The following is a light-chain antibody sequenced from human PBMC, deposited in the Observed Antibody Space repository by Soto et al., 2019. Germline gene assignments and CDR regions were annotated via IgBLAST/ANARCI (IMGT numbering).Light chain of an antibody. CDR2: GAS. CDR1: QTVGSN. Sequence: EIVLTQSPDTLSVSPGERATLSCRASQTVGSNLAWYQQKPGQAPRLLIYGASTRATGIPARFSGSGSGTEFTLTISRLEPEDFAVYYCQQYGSSLITFGQGTRLEIK. CDR3: QQYGSSLIT. V-gene: IGKV3-15*01. J-gene: IGKJ5*01.